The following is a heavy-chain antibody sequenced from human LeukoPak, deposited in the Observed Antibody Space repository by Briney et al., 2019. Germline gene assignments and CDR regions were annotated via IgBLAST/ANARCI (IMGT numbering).Heavy chain of an antibody. D-gene: IGHD6-19*01. CDR1: GFTFSGYW. J-gene: IGHJ4*02. CDR3: ARVRIGSGWFYFDY. Sequence: GGSLRLSCAASGFTFSGYWMTWARQAPGKGLEWVANIKQDGSEKYYVDSMKGRFTISRDNTKTSLYLQMSSLRVEDTAVYYCARVRIGSGWFYFDYWAQGTLVTVSS. V-gene: IGHV3-7*01. CDR2: IKQDGSEK.